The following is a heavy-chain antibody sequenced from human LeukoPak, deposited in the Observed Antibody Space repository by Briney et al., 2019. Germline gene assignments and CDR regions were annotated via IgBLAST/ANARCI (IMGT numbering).Heavy chain of an antibody. V-gene: IGHV1-18*01. CDR1: GYTFTSYG. CDR3: ATATGGPGIAAAAPMDV. CDR2: ISAYNGNT. J-gene: IGHJ6*03. D-gene: IGHD6-13*01. Sequence: GASVKVSCKASGYTFTSYGISWVRQAPGQGLEWMGWISAYNGNTNYAQKLQGRVTMTTDTSTSTAYMELRSLRSDDTAVYYCATATGGPGIAAAAPMDVWGKGTTVTVSS.